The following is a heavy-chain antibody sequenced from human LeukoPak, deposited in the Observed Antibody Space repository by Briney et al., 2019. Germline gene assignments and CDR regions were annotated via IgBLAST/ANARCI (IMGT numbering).Heavy chain of an antibody. CDR3: ARVKGRIVVVVAGNYYGMDV. V-gene: IGHV1-2*02. J-gene: IGHJ6*02. CDR1: GYTFSGYF. Sequence: GASVKVSCRASGYTFSGYFMHWVRQAPGQGLEWMGWIYPNSGGTKYAQKFQGRVTMTRDTSISTIYMELSSLRSDDTAVYYCARVKGRIVVVVAGNYYGMDVWGQGTTVTVSS. CDR2: IYPNSGGT. D-gene: IGHD2-15*01.